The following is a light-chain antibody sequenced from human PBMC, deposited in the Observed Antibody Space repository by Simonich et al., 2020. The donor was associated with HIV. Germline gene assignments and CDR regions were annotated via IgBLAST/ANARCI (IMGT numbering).Light chain of an antibody. CDR2: AAS. V-gene: IGKV1-39*01. CDR1: QSISNY. J-gene: IGKJ2*01. CDR3: QQYYSTPPYT. Sequence: DIQMTQSPSSLSASVGDRVTITCRTSQSISNYLNWYQQKPGKAPKLLIYAASNLQSGVPSRFSGSGSGADFTLTISSLQAEDVAVYYCQQYYSTPPYTFGQGTKLEIK.